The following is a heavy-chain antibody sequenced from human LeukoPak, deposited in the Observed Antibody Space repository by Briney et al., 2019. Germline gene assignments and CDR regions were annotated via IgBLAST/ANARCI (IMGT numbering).Heavy chain of an antibody. Sequence: PGGSLRLSCAASGFTFSSYWMQWVRQAPGKGLVWVSRINSDGSSTSYADSVKGRFTISRDNAKNTLYLQMNSLRTEDTAVYYCARARFDFWSGYYNLDYWGQGTLVTVSS. CDR1: GFTFSSYW. J-gene: IGHJ4*02. CDR2: INSDGSST. CDR3: ARARFDFWSGYYNLDY. D-gene: IGHD3-3*01. V-gene: IGHV3-74*01.